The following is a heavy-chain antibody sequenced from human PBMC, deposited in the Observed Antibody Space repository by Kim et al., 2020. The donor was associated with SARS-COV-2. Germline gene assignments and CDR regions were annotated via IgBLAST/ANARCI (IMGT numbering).Heavy chain of an antibody. CDR3: ASQTTYYDYWRDPYTGFD. V-gene: IGHV1-2*06. CDR1: GYTFTAYY. CDR2: LNPLSGGT. J-gene: IGHJ4*01. D-gene: IGHD3-3*01. Sequence: ASVKVSCKASGYTFTAYYIHWLRQAPGQGLEWMGRLNPLSGGTNYAQNFQGRVTMSRDTSITTAFLELSGLTSDDTAVYYCASQTTYYDYWRDPYTGFD.